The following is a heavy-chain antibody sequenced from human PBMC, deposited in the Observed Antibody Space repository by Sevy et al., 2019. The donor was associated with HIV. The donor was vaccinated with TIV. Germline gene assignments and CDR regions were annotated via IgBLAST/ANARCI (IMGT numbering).Heavy chain of an antibody. CDR3: AKDPKYYYGSGSNQIYYYYGMDV. CDR1: GFTFSSYG. J-gene: IGHJ6*02. V-gene: IGHV3-30*18. D-gene: IGHD3-10*01. Sequence: GESLKISCAASGFTFSSYGMHWVRQAPGKGLEWVAVISYDGSNKYYADSVKGRFTISRDNSKNTLYLQMNSLRAEDTAVYYCAKDPKYYYGSGSNQIYYYYGMDVWGQGTTVTVSS. CDR2: ISYDGSNK.